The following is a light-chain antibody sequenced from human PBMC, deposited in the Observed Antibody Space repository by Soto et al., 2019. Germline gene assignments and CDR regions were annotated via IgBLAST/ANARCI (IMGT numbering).Light chain of an antibody. CDR1: HNINVY. Sequence: DIQMTQSPSSMSASVGDRVTISCRASHNINVYLAWFQQNPGKVPKRLIYSASILQSGVPSRFSRSGSGTEYTLTISGRQPEDTAISYCLQHNSYPLTVGGGTKVEIK. CDR2: SAS. J-gene: IGKJ4*02. V-gene: IGKV1-17*03. CDR3: LQHNSYPLT.